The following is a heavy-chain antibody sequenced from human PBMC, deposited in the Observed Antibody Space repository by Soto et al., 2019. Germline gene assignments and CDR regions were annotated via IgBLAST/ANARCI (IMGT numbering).Heavy chain of an antibody. J-gene: IGHJ5*02. CDR2: IYSGGST. V-gene: IGHV3-53*01. CDR3: ASRYSSSSDSFDP. D-gene: IGHD6-6*01. CDR1: GFTVSSNY. Sequence: GSLRLSCAASGFTVSSNYMSWVRQAPGKGLEWVSVIYSGGSTYYADSVKGRFTISRDNSKDTLYLQMNSLRAEDTAVYYCASRYSSSSDSFDPWGQGTPVTVS.